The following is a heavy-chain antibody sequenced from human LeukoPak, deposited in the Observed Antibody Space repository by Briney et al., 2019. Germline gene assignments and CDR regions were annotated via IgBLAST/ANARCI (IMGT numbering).Heavy chain of an antibody. CDR3: ARSGDPHY. CDR1: GFTFSSYT. J-gene: IGHJ4*02. CDR2: FTTTSPYT. D-gene: IGHD2-21*02. V-gene: IGHV3-21*01. Sequence: GGSLRLSCAASGFTFSSYTMSWVRQAPGKGLEWVSSFTTTSPYTYYAASVRGRFTISRDNAKNSLFLQMNSLRGEDTAVYYCARSGDPHYWGQGTLVTVSS.